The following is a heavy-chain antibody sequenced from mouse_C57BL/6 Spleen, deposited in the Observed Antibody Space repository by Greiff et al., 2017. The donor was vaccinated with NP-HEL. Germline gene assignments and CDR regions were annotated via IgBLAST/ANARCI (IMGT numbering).Heavy chain of an antibody. CDR2: ISSGSSTI. D-gene: IGHD2-10*01. CDR3: ARPSYYGNYWYFDV. Sequence: EVKLEESGGGLVKPGGSLKLSCAASGFTFSDYGMHWVRQAPEKGLEWVAYISSGSSTIYYADTVKGRFTISRDNAKNTLFLQMTSLRSEDTAMYYCARPSYYGNYWYFDVWGTGTTVTVSS. CDR1: GFTFSDYG. V-gene: IGHV5-17*01. J-gene: IGHJ1*03.